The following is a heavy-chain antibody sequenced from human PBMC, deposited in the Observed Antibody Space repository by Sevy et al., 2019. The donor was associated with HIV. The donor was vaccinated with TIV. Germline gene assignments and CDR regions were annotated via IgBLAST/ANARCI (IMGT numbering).Heavy chain of an antibody. CDR2: LSFGCGKI. V-gene: IGHV3-23*01. CDR3: AREGCTKPHDY. CDR1: GFTFNIYS. J-gene: IGHJ4*02. D-gene: IGHD2-8*01. Sequence: GRSLRLSCAASGFTFNIYSMSWVRQTPGEGLEWVATLSFGCGKINHADSVKGRFTMSRDDSKNAVYLQMNNLRVEDTAIYYCAREGCTKPHDYWGQGTLVTVSS.